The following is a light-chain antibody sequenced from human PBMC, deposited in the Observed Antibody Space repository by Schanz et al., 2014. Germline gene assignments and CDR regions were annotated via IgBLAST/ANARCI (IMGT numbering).Light chain of an antibody. J-gene: IGKJ5*01. CDR1: QSVGRY. V-gene: IGKV3-11*01. CDR2: DAS. CDR3: QQRSNWPPIT. Sequence: EIVLTQSPATLSLSPGEGATLSCRASQSVGRYLAWYQQKPGQAPRLLIYDASNRATGIPARFSGSGSGTDFTLTISSLEPEDFAVYYCQQRSNWPPITFGQGTRLEIK.